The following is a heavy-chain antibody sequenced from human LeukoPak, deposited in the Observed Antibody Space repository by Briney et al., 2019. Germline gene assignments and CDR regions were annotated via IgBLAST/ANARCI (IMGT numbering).Heavy chain of an antibody. CDR2: IYYSGST. V-gene: IGHV4-39*02. J-gene: IGHJ5*02. Sequence: SETLSLTCTVSGGSISSSSYYWGWIRQPPGKGLEWIGSIYYSGSTYYNPSLKSRVTISVDTSKNQFSLKLSSVTAADTAVYYCARDYGGNSGRWFDPWGQGTLVTVSS. CDR3: ARDYGGNSGRWFDP. CDR1: GGSISSSSYY. D-gene: IGHD4-23*01.